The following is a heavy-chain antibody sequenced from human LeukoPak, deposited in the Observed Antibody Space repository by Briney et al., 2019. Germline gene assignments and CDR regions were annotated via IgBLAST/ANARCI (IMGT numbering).Heavy chain of an antibody. V-gene: IGHV3-74*03. CDR2: INGDGSTT. CDR3: ARDYAGSPDY. J-gene: IGHJ4*02. D-gene: IGHD3-10*01. Sequence: PGGSLRLSCTAPGFNFSTYWINWVRQSPGKGLVWVALINGDGSTTTHADSVKGRFTISRDNAKNTAYLQMNSLRDEDTAVYFCARDYAGSPDYWGQGTLVTVSA. CDR1: GFNFSTYW.